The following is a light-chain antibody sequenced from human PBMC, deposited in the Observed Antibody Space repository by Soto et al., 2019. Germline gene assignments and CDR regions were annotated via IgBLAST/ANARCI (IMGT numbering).Light chain of an antibody. CDR3: TSSTSSRTWV. CDR2: EVT. J-gene: IGLJ3*02. Sequence: QSALTQPASVSGSPGQSITISCTGTSTDVGGYKYVSWYQQHPGMAPKLMIYEVTNRPSGVSNRFSGSKSGNTASLTISGLQADAEATYYCTSSTSSRTWVFGGGTKLTVL. V-gene: IGLV2-14*01. CDR1: STDVGGYKY.